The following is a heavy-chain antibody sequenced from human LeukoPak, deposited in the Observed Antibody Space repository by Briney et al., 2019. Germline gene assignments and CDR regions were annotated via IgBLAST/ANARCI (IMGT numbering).Heavy chain of an antibody. Sequence: ASVKVSCKASGYTFTSYDINWVRQATGQGLERMGWMNPNSGNTGYAQKFQGRVTMTRNTSISTAYMELSSLRSEDTAVYYCARGHYGSGSYYNGDSYYFDYWGQGTLVTVSS. V-gene: IGHV1-8*01. D-gene: IGHD3-10*01. CDR2: MNPNSGNT. CDR3: ARGHYGSGSYYNGDSYYFDY. CDR1: GYTFTSYD. J-gene: IGHJ4*02.